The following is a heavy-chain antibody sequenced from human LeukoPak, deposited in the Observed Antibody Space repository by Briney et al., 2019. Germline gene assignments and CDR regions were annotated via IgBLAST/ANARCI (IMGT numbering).Heavy chain of an antibody. V-gene: IGHV1-69*13. Sequence: ASVKVSCKASGGTFSSYAISWVRQAPGQGLEWMGGIIPIFGTANYAQKFQGRVTITADESTSTAYMELSSLRSEDTAVYYCARDRETHHAGVAGIMGYGMDVWGQGTTVTVSS. J-gene: IGHJ6*02. CDR3: ARDRETHHAGVAGIMGYGMDV. CDR1: GGTFSSYA. CDR2: IIPIFGTA. D-gene: IGHD6-19*01.